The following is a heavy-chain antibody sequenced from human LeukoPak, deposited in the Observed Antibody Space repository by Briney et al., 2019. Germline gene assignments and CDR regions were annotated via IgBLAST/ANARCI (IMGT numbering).Heavy chain of an antibody. Sequence: KSSETLSLTCTVSGGSISSYYWSWIRQPPGKGLEWIGYIYYSGSTNYNPSLKSRVTISVDESKNQFSLKLSSVTAADTAVYYCARDLVENSRGHDFWGQGILVIVSS. J-gene: IGHJ4*02. CDR1: GGSISSYY. D-gene: IGHD2-15*01. CDR3: ARDLVENSRGHDF. V-gene: IGHV4-59*12. CDR2: IYYSGST.